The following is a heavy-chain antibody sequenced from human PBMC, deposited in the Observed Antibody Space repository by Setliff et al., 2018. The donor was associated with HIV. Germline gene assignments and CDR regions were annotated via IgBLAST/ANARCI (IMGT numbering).Heavy chain of an antibody. CDR1: GGSISSSSYY. Sequence: KTSETLSLTCTVSGGSISSSSYYWGWIRQPPGKGLEWIGSIYYSGSTYYNPSLKSRVTISVDTSKNQFSLKLSSVTAADTAVYYCAGSMGATKGSWFEPWGRGTLVTVSS. CDR2: IYYSGST. CDR3: AGSMGATKGSWFEP. V-gene: IGHV4-39*01. J-gene: IGHJ5*02. D-gene: IGHD1-26*01.